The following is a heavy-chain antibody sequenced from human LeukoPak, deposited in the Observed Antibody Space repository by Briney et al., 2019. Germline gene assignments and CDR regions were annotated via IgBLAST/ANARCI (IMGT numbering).Heavy chain of an antibody. CDR1: GDSVSRKSAG. J-gene: IGHJ5*02. CDR3: ARSIVVVTAGNNWFDP. V-gene: IGHV6-1*01. Sequence: SQTLSLTCAISGDSVSRKSAGWSWLRQSPSRGLEWLGRTYYRSKWYNDYAVSVKSRITINPDTSKNQFSLQLNSVTPEDTAVYYCARSIVVVTAGNNWFDPWGQGTLVTVPS. D-gene: IGHD2-21*02. CDR2: TYYRSKWYN.